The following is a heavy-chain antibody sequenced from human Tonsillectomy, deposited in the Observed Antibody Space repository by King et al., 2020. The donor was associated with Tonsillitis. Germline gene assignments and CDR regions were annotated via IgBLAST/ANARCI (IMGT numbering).Heavy chain of an antibody. V-gene: IGHV5-51*01. CDR2: IYTGDSST. CDR1: GYSFTSYW. J-gene: IGHJ4*02. CDR3: ARHSSGWYINVDY. D-gene: IGHD6-19*01. Sequence: VQLVESGAEVKKSGESLKISCKASGYSFTSYWIGWVRQMPGKGLEWMGIIYTGDSSTRYSPSFQGQVTISADKSISTAYLQWSSLKASDTAMYYCARHSSGWYINVDYWGQGTRVTVSS.